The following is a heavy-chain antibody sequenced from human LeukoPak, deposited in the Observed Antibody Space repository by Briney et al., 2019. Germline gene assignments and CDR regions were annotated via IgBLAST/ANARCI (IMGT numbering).Heavy chain of an antibody. Sequence: GGSLRLSCAASGFTFSSYGMHWVRQAPGKGLEWVAVISYDGSNKYYADSVKGRFTISRDNSKNTLYLQMNSLRAEDTAVYYCAKYYYDSSGYYITPPARAPDYWGQGTLVTVSS. CDR1: GFTFSSYG. CDR3: AKYYYDSSGYYITPPARAPDY. J-gene: IGHJ4*02. V-gene: IGHV3-30*18. D-gene: IGHD3-22*01. CDR2: ISYDGSNK.